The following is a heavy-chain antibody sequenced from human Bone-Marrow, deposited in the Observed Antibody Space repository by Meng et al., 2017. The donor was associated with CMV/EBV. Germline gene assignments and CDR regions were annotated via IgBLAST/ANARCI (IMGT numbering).Heavy chain of an antibody. D-gene: IGHD2-2*01. CDR1: GGSFSGYY. J-gene: IGHJ6*02. CDR2: INHSGST. Sequence: SETLSLTCAVYGGSFSGYYWSWIRQPPGKGLEWIGEINHSGSTNYNPSLKSRVTISVDTSKNQFSLKLSSVTAADTAVYYCARGRGGYCSSWWGCDGPYGMDVCGQGTTVTVSS. CDR3: ARGRGGYCSSWWGCDGPYGMDV. V-gene: IGHV4-34*01.